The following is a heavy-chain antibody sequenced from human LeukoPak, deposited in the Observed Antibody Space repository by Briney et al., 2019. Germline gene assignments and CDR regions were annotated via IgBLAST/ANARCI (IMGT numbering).Heavy chain of an antibody. CDR3: ARDLTHRRNYDNSGYQIVPAF. J-gene: IGHJ4*02. CDR2: INPNSGGT. D-gene: IGHD3-22*01. Sequence: ASVKVSCKASGYTFTGYYMHWVRQAPGQGLEWMGWINPNSGGTNYAQKFQGRVTMTRDTSISTAYMELSRLRSDDTAVYYCARDLTHRRNYDNSGYQIVPAFWGQGTLVTVSP. CDR1: GYTFTGYY. V-gene: IGHV1-2*02.